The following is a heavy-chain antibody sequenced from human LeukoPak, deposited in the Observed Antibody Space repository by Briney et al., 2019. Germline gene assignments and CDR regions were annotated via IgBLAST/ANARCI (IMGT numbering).Heavy chain of an antibody. CDR1: GFTFTSSA. Sequence: ASVTVSCKASGFTFTSSAMQWVRQARGQRLEWIGWIVVGSGNTNYAQKFQERVTITRDMSTSTAYMELSSLRSEDTAVYYCAADRHSGSYFAFDIWGQGTMVTVSS. CDR2: IVVGSGNT. CDR3: AADRHSGSYFAFDI. V-gene: IGHV1-58*02. D-gene: IGHD1-26*01. J-gene: IGHJ3*02.